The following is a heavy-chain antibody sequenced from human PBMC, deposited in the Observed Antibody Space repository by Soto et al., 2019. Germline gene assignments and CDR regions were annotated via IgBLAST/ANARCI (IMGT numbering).Heavy chain of an antibody. CDR1: GYTFTSYG. CDR2: INPDNGRT. V-gene: IGHV1-18*01. J-gene: IGHJ5*02. CDR3: AKTPYGDARVSPWQTWFDP. Sequence: QVQLVQSGAEVKKPGASVKVSCKASGYTFTSYGISWVRQAPGQGLEWMGWINPDNGRTNYAQKFQGRVTLTRDTSISTVYMELTRLTSDDTAVYYCAKTPYGDARVSPWQTWFDPWGQGTLVTVSS. D-gene: IGHD4-17*01.